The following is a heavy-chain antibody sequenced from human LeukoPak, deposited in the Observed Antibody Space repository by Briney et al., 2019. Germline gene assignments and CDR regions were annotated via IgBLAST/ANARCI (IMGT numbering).Heavy chain of an antibody. CDR2: IGGSGGST. Sequence: GGPLRLSCAASGFTFSSYAMSWVRQAPGKGLEWVSAIGGSGGSTYYADSVKGRFSISRDNSKNTLYLQMNSLRAEDTAIYYCAKAGRPQAVAGWIDYWGQGTLVTVSS. CDR1: GFTFSSYA. V-gene: IGHV3-23*01. D-gene: IGHD6-19*01. CDR3: AKAGRPQAVAGWIDY. J-gene: IGHJ4*02.